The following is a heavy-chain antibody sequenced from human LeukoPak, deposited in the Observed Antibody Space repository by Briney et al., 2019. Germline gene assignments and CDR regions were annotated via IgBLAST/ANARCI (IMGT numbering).Heavy chain of an antibody. Sequence: ASVKVSCKASGGTFSSYAISWVRQATGQGLEWMGWMNPNSGNTGYAQKFQGRVTITRNTSISTAYMELSSLRSEDTAVYYCARGGKVRGVFPKYNWFDPWGQGTLVTVSS. D-gene: IGHD3-10*01. CDR1: GGTFSSYA. CDR2: MNPNSGNT. V-gene: IGHV1-8*03. J-gene: IGHJ5*02. CDR3: ARGGKVRGVFPKYNWFDP.